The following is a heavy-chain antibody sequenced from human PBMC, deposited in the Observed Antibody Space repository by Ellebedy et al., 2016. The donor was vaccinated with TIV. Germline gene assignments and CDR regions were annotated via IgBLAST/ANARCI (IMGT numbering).Heavy chain of an antibody. V-gene: IGHV3-23*01. Sequence: GESLKISCAASGFTFSSYAMSWVRQAPGKGLEWVSGFGISGDTTYYADSVKGRFTISRDNSKNTLSLQMNSLRGEDTAIYYCAKGRGGGSDSSAPRYYFDSWGLGTLVTVSS. D-gene: IGHD3-22*01. CDR1: GFTFSSYA. J-gene: IGHJ4*02. CDR2: FGISGDTT. CDR3: AKGRGGGSDSSAPRYYFDS.